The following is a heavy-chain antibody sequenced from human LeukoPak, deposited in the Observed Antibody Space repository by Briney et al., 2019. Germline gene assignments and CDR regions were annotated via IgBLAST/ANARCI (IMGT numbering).Heavy chain of an antibody. Sequence: SETLSLTCTVSGGSISSYYWSWIRQPPGKGLEWIGYIYYSGSTNYNPSLKSRVTISVDTSKNQFSLKLSSVTAADTAVYYCARVGCSGGSCYCSPWGQGTLVTVSS. J-gene: IGHJ5*02. D-gene: IGHD2-15*01. CDR2: IYYSGST. CDR3: ARVGCSGGSCYCSP. V-gene: IGHV4-59*01. CDR1: GGSISSYY.